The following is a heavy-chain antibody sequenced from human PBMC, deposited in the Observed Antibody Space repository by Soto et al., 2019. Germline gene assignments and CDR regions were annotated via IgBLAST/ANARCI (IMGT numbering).Heavy chain of an antibody. CDR2: MNPDSGHA. Sequence: ASVKVSCKASGYTFTNSDINWVRQAPGQGLEWMGWMNPDSGHAAYAQKFQGRVTLTTSTSTSTVYMEMRSLGSEDTAVYYCARRPHCSGGICYYGLDNWGQGTLVTVSS. D-gene: IGHD2-15*01. J-gene: IGHJ4*02. CDR1: GYTFTNSD. CDR3: ARRPHCSGGICYYGLDN. V-gene: IGHV1-8*01.